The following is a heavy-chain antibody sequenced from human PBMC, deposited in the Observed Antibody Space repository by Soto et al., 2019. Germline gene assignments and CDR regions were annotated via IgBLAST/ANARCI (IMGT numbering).Heavy chain of an antibody. V-gene: IGHV3-33*01. Sequence: QVQLVESGGGVVQPGRSPRLSCAASGFTFSSYGMHWVRQAPGKGLEWVAVIWHDGTNKYYADSVKGRFTISRDNSKNTLYLQMNSLRAEDTAVYYCARDFAPNFGMDVWGQGTTVTASS. D-gene: IGHD3-3*01. J-gene: IGHJ6*02. CDR3: ARDFAPNFGMDV. CDR1: GFTFSSYG. CDR2: IWHDGTNK.